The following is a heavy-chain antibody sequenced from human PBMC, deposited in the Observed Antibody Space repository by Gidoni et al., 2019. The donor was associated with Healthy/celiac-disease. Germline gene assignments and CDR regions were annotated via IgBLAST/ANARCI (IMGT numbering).Heavy chain of an antibody. J-gene: IGHJ4*02. Sequence: QVQLVEAGGGVVQPGRSLRLSWAASGVCVSSYGMHWVPRAPGKGMEWVAVRSYDRSNKYYADSVKGRFTISRDNSKNTLYLQMNSLRAEDTAVYYCAKEASLLIAAAGTDYFDYWGQGTLVTVSS. CDR1: GVCVSSYG. CDR2: RSYDRSNK. V-gene: IGHV3-30*18. CDR3: AKEASLLIAAAGTDYFDY. D-gene: IGHD6-13*01.